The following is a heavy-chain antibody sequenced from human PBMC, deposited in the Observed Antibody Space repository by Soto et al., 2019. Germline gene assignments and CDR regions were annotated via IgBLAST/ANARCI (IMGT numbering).Heavy chain of an antibody. CDR2: IYYSGST. J-gene: IGHJ6*02. Sequence: QVQLQESGPGLVKPSETLSLTCTVSGGSVSSGSYYWSWIRQPPGKGLEWIGYIYYSGSTNYNPSLKSRVTISVDTSKNQFSLKLSSVTAADTAVYYCARESSLMDVWGQGTTVTVSS. CDR3: ARESSLMDV. CDR1: GGSVSSGSYY. V-gene: IGHV4-61*01.